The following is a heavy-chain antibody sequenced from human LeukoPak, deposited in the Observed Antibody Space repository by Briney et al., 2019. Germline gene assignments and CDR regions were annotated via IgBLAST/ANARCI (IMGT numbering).Heavy chain of an antibody. D-gene: IGHD2-8*01. CDR3: AKDVCTSPRCLLYSDS. V-gene: IGHV3-23*01. CDR1: GFAFSNYA. J-gene: IGHJ4*02. CDR2: ISGVST. Sequence: GGSLRLSCATSGFAFSNYAMSWFRQAPGKGLEWASGISGVSTYYADSVKGRFTISRDNSKNVLYVQMNRLRVEDTAVYFCAKDVCTSPRCLLYSDSWGQGTLVTVSS.